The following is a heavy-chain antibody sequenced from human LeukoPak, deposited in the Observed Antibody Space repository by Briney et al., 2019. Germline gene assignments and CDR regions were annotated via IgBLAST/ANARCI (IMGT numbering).Heavy chain of an antibody. Sequence: GASVKVSCKASGYTFTGYYMHWVRQAPGQGLEWMGWINPNSGGTNYAQKFQGRVTMTRDTSISTAYMELRSLRSDDTAVYYCARDHQDIVVVPAAHYYYYYMDVWGKGTTVTISS. J-gene: IGHJ6*03. V-gene: IGHV1-2*02. CDR1: GYTFTGYY. CDR3: ARDHQDIVVVPAAHYYYYYMDV. D-gene: IGHD2-2*01. CDR2: INPNSGGT.